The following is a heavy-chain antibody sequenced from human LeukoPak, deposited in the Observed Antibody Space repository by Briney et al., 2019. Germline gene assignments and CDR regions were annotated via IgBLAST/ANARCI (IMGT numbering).Heavy chain of an antibody. Sequence: GASVKVSCKASGYTFTSYDINWVRQATGQGLEWMGWMNPNSGNTGYAQKFQGRVTMTRNTSTSTAYMELSSLRSEDTAVYYCASLRWDAPEPQKLITTPKIVHRPSLWGQGTLVTVSS. V-gene: IGHV1-8*01. D-gene: IGHD1-14*01. CDR2: MNPNSGNT. CDR3: ASLRWDAPEPQKLITTPKIVHRPSL. CDR1: GYTFTSYD. J-gene: IGHJ4*02.